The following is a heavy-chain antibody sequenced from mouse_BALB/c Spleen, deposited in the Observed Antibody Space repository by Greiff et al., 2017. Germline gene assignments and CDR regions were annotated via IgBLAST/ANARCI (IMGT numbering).Heavy chain of an antibody. CDR1: GFTFTDYY. V-gene: IGHV7-3*02. CDR2: IRNKANGYTT. CDR3: ARDGNYVSAMDY. J-gene: IGHJ4*01. D-gene: IGHD2-1*01. Sequence: EVMLVESGGGLVQPGGSLRLSCATSGFTFTDYYMSWVRQPPGKALEWLGFIRNKANGYTTEYSASVKGRFTISRDNSQSILYLQMNTLRAEDSATYYCARDGNYVSAMDYWGQGTSVTVSS.